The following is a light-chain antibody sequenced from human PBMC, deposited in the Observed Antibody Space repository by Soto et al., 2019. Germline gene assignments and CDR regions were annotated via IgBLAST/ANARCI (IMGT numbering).Light chain of an antibody. V-gene: IGKV3-20*01. CDR2: GAS. CDR1: QSVSSSY. J-gene: IGKJ1*01. Sequence: EIVLTQSPGTLSLSPGERATLSCRASQSVSSSYLAWYQQKPGHATRLLIYGASSRATGIPDRFSGSGSGTDFTLTISRLEPEDFAVYYCQQYGSSPWTFGQGTKVEIK. CDR3: QQYGSSPWT.